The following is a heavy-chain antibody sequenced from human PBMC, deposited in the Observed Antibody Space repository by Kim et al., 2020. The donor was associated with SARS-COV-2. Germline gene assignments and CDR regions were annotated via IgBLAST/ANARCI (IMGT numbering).Heavy chain of an antibody. J-gene: IGHJ5*02. CDR1: GGSISSSDYY. CDR2: IYYTGTT. Sequence: SETLSLTCTVYGGSISSSDYYWGWIRQPPGKGREWIGSIYYTGTTHYNPSLKSRVTISVDTSKNQFSLKLSSVTDATVYYCARHGCTGGVCYFDPWGQGTLVTVSS. V-gene: IGHV4-39*01. D-gene: IGHD2-8*02. CDR3: ARHGCTGGVCYFDP.